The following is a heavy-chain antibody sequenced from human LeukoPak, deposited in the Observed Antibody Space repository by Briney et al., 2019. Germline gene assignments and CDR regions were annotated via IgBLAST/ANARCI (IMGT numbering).Heavy chain of an antibody. Sequence: GGSLRLSCVASGLPIAEFAMHWVRQAPGKGLEWVSLISGDGVSTFYADSVKGRFSISRDNSKNSLSLEMNSLRTEDTAMYYCARESGKFDYWGQGTLVAVSS. CDR1: GLPIAEFA. V-gene: IGHV3-43*02. CDR2: ISGDGVST. J-gene: IGHJ4*02. CDR3: ARESGKFDY.